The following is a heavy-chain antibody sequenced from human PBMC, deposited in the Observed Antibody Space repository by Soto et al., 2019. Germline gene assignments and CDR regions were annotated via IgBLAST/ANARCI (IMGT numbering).Heavy chain of an antibody. V-gene: IGHV1-3*01. D-gene: IGHD3-10*01. CDR1: GYTFTSYA. Sequence: ASVKVSCMASGYTFTSYAMQWVREAPGQRREWLGWINAGNGNTKYSLKFQGRVTITRDTPASTAYMELSSLRYEGTAVYYCARSPTYYYGSGSYYTQNCFDPWGQGTLVTVSS. J-gene: IGHJ5*02. CDR3: ARSPTYYYGSGSYYTQNCFDP. CDR2: INAGNGNT.